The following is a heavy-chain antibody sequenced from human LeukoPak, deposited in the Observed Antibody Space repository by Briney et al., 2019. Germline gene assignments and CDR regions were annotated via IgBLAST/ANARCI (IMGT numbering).Heavy chain of an antibody. J-gene: IGHJ4*02. Sequence: GGSLRLSCAASGFPFSTYTMNWVRQAPGKGLEWVSSISSSSNNINYADSVKGRFTISRDNAMNSVHLQMNSLRVEDTAVYYCARGYQRPDYWGQGTLITVSS. CDR3: ARGYQRPDY. CDR1: GFPFSTYT. CDR2: ISSSSNNI. V-gene: IGHV3-21*01. D-gene: IGHD2-2*01.